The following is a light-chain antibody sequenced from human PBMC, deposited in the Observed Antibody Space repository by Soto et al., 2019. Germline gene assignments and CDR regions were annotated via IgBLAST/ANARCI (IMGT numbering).Light chain of an antibody. CDR3: SSHAGIINVV. CDR2: EVT. CDR1: SSDVGGYNY. V-gene: IGLV2-8*01. J-gene: IGLJ3*02. Sequence: QSVLTQPPSASGSPGQSVTISCTGTSSDVGGYNYVSWYQQHPGKAPKLIIYEVTKRPSGVPDRFSGSESGNTASLTVSGLQAEDESDYYCSSHAGIINVVFGGGTKLTVL.